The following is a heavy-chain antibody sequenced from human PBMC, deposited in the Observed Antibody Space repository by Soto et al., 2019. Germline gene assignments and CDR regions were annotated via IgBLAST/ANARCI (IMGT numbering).Heavy chain of an antibody. J-gene: IGHJ4*02. CDR2: IWYDGSNK. V-gene: IGHV3-33*01. CDR3: ARDGTIFGVARYYFDY. Sequence: QVQLVESGGGVVQPGRSLRLSCAASGFTFSSYGMHWVRQAPGKGLEWVAVIWYDGSNKYYADSVKGRFTISRDNSKNTLYLQMNSLRAEDTAVYYCARDGTIFGVARYYFDYWGQGTLVTVSS. CDR1: GFTFSSYG. D-gene: IGHD3-3*01.